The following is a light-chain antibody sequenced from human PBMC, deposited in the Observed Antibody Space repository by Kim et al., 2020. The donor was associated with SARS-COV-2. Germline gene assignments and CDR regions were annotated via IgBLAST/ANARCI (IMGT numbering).Light chain of an antibody. V-gene: IGLV3-21*04. Sequence: AQGKRARRTSGGNNRGRKSGKWNREKPGEAPVLDIYNERERTSGMPERVAGSNAGNTATVTISRGEGGDEADYYCKVWDSSSDHWVFGGGTQRTVL. CDR1: NRGRKS. CDR3: KVWDSSSDHWV. J-gene: IGLJ3*02. CDR2: NER.